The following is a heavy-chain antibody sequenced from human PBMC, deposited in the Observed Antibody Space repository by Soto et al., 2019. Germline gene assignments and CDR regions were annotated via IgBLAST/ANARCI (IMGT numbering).Heavy chain of an antibody. CDR3: ARESGYSYGGYRLGYYYYYGMDV. CDR1: GGTFSSYA. D-gene: IGHD5-18*01. V-gene: IGHV1-69*13. Sequence: SVKVYCKASGGTFSSYAISWVRQAPGQGLEWMGGIIPIFGTANYAQKFQGRVTITADESTSTAYMELSSLRSEDTAVYYCARESGYSYGGYRLGYYYYYGMDVWGQGTTVTVSS. CDR2: IIPIFGTA. J-gene: IGHJ6*02.